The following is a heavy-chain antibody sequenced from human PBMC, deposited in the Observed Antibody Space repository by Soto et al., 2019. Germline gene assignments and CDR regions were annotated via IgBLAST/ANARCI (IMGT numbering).Heavy chain of an antibody. J-gene: IGHJ4*02. CDR2: ISHSGSI. CDR1: GGSITSYC. V-gene: IGHV4-59*08. Sequence: SEMLSLTCTVSGGSITSYCWSCIRQPPGKALEWIGCISHSGSINYNPSLKSRVTISVDTSKNQFSLKLSSVTAADTAVYYCARGQNLGDSNGVCYTFDYWGQGTLVTVSS. CDR3: ARGQNLGDSNGVCYTFDY. D-gene: IGHD2-8*01.